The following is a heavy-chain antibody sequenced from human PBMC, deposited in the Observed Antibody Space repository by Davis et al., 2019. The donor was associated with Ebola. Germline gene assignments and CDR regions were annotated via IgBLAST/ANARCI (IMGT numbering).Heavy chain of an antibody. D-gene: IGHD5-12*01. CDR1: GFTFSSYS. CDR3: AKDGGLVATILGRDNWFDP. J-gene: IGHJ5*02. CDR2: ISSSSSYI. Sequence: GESLKISCAASGFTFSSYSMNWVRQAPGKGLEWVSSISSSSSYIYYADSVKGRFTISRDNAKNSLYLQMNSLRAEDTALYYCAKDGGLVATILGRDNWFDPWGQGTLVTVSS. V-gene: IGHV3-21*04.